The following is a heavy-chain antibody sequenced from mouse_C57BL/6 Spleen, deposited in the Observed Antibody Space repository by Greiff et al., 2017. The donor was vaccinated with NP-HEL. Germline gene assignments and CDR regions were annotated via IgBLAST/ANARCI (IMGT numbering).Heavy chain of an antibody. V-gene: IGHV1-59*01. CDR2: IDPSDSYT. CDR3: ARGYSLMDY. CDR1: GYTFTSYW. Sequence: VQLQQPGAELVRPGTSVKLSCKASGYTFTSYWMHWVKQRPGQGLEWIGVIDPSDSYTNSNQKFKGKATLTVDTSASTAYMQLSSLTSEDSAVYYCARGYSLMDYWGQGTSVTVSS. D-gene: IGHD2-12*01. J-gene: IGHJ4*01.